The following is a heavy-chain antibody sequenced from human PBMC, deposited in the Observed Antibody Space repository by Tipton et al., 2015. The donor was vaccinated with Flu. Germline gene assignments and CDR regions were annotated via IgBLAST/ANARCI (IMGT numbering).Heavy chain of an antibody. CDR1: GEALSSTSYF. V-gene: IGHV4-39*07. CDR3: ARGSWEVRFDP. D-gene: IGHD1-26*01. Sequence: GEALSSTSYFWGWICQPPGKGLEWIGTMYHTGGTYFNPSLRSRVSMAVDTSKNQLSLQLKTVTAADTAMYYCARGSWEVRFDPWGQGTLVTVSS. J-gene: IGHJ5*02. CDR2: MYHTGGT.